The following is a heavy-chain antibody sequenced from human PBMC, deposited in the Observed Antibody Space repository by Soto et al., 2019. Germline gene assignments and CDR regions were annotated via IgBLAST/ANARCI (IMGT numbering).Heavy chain of an antibody. CDR2: VYHSGAT. CDR1: NEAINSPSR. V-gene: IGHV4-4*02. D-gene: IGHD2-15*01. J-gene: IGHJ4*02. CDR3: ARGGAVPATLVESRSPFDS. Sequence: QVQLQESGPGLVKPSETLSFPGVVSNEAINSPSRCSLVGQPPGKGLVWIAEVYHSGATHYTSSLRSRATIPVDRSKKQFSLTLASATPADTAVDYCARGGAVPATLVESRSPFDSWGQGARVIVSS.